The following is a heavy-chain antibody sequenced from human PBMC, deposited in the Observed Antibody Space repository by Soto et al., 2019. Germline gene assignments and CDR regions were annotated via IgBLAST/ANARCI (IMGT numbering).Heavy chain of an antibody. V-gene: IGHV3-30-3*01. CDR1: GFTFSSYA. J-gene: IGHJ6*02. CDR3: ARDKAVRYSYGMDV. CDR2: ISYDGSNK. Sequence: QVQLVESGGGVVQPGRSLRLSCAASGFTFSSYAMHWVRQAPGKGLEWVAVISYDGSNKYYADSVKGRFTISRDNSKNTLYLQMNSLRAEDTAGYYWARDKAVRYSYGMDVWGQGTTVTVSS. D-gene: IGHD1-1*01.